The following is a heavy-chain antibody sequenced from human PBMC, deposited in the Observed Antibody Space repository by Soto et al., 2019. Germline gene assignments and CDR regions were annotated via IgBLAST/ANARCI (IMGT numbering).Heavy chain of an antibody. D-gene: IGHD4-17*01. J-gene: IGHJ4*02. Sequence: SVKVSCKASVYTFTGYYMHWVRQAPGQGLEWTGWINPNSGGTNYAQKFQGRVTMTRDTSISTAYMELSRLRSDDTAVYYCAKDDYGDRGFDYWGQGTMVTVSS. CDR3: AKDDYGDRGFDY. CDR1: VYTFTGYY. CDR2: INPNSGGT. V-gene: IGHV1-2*02.